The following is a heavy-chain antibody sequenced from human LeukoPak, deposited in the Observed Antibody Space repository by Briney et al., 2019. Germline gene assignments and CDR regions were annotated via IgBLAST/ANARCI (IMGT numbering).Heavy chain of an antibody. D-gene: IGHD3-10*01. CDR3: ARASRRRKLLWFGEFPYYYYMDV. CDR1: GGSISSYY. V-gene: IGHV4-39*07. CDR2: IYYSGST. J-gene: IGHJ6*03. Sequence: SETLSLTCTASGGSISSYYWGWIRQPPGKGLEWIGSIYYSGSTYYNPSLKSRVTISVDTSKNQFSLKLSSVTAADTAVYYCARASRRRKLLWFGEFPYYYYMDVWGKGTTVTVSS.